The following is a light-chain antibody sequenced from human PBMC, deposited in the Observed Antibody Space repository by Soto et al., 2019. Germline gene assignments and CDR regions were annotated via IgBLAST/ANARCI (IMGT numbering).Light chain of an antibody. CDR1: QSVSSSY. Sequence: EIMLTQSPGTLSLSPGERATLSCRASQSVSSSYLAWYQQKPGQAPRLLIYGASIRATGIPDRFSGSGSGTDFTLTISRLEPEDFVVYYCQQYGSSPLTFGGGTKVEIK. CDR2: GAS. V-gene: IGKV3-20*01. CDR3: QQYGSSPLT. J-gene: IGKJ4*01.